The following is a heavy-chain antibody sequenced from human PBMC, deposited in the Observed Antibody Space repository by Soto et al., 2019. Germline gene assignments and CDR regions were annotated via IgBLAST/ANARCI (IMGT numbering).Heavy chain of an antibody. CDR3: AKHSTTYDSWSGAVKGAFDV. Sequence: PVGSLRLSCAASGFTFSSYALTWVRQAPGKGLEWVSSISDGGDSTHYADSVKGRFTVSRDNSKNTLYLQINSLRAEDTAVYYCAKHSTTYDSWSGAVKGAFDVWGQGTMVTVSS. CDR2: ISDGGDST. CDR1: GFTFSSYA. J-gene: IGHJ3*01. V-gene: IGHV3-23*01. D-gene: IGHD3-3*01.